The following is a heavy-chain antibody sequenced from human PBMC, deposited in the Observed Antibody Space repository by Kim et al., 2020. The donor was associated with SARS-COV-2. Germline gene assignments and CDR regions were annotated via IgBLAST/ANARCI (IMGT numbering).Heavy chain of an antibody. CDR3: TRGYGSETNY. D-gene: IGHD3-10*01. CDR2: RNT. V-gene: IGHV3-74*01. J-gene: IGHJ4*02. Sequence: RNTGYADSVKGRFTISRDNAKNTLYLQMNSLRVEDTAVYYCTRGYGSETNYWGQGSLVIVST.